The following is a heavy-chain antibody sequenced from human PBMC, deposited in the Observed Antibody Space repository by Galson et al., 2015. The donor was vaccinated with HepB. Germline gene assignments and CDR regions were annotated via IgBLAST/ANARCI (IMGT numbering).Heavy chain of an antibody. D-gene: IGHD3-10*01. J-gene: IGHJ4*02. Sequence: SLRLSCAASGFTFTSDAVSWVRQAPGKGLEWVSSISGVGRRTYYAGSVKGRFTISRDNSKNTLLLQMNSLRAEDTAVYFCTRDALVRGLIITYFFDYWGLGTLVTVSS. V-gene: IGHV3-23*01. CDR2: ISGVGRRT. CDR1: GFTFTSDA. CDR3: TRDALVRGLIITYFFDY.